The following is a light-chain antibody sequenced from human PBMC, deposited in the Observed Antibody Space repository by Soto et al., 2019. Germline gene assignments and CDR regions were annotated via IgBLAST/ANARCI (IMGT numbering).Light chain of an antibody. V-gene: IGKV3-15*01. CDR3: QKYNSALT. Sequence: EIVMTHSPATLSVSPWERATLSCRASQSVTSNLAWYQQKPGQAPRLLIYGASTRATGIPARFSGSGSGTEFTLTISSLQSEDVATYFCQKYNSALTFGQGTRLEIK. CDR2: GAS. CDR1: QSVTSN. J-gene: IGKJ5*01.